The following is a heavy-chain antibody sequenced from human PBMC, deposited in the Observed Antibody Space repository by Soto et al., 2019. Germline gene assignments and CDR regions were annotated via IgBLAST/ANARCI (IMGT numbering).Heavy chain of an antibody. CDR3: ARHEIIAAAGPY. D-gene: IGHD6-13*01. V-gene: IGHV5-10-1*01. CDR2: IDPSDSYT. J-gene: IGHJ4*02. CDR1: GYSFTSYW. Sequence: GESLKISCKGSGYSFTSYWISWVRPMPGKGLEWMGRIDPSDSYTNYSPSCQGHVTISADKSISTAYLQWSSLKASDTAMYYCARHEIIAAAGPYWGQGPLVTVSS.